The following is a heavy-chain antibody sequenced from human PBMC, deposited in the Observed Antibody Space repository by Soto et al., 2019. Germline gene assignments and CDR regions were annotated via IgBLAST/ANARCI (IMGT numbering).Heavy chain of an antibody. CDR2: IYYSGST. CDR1: GGSISSSSYY. V-gene: IGHV4-39*01. D-gene: IGHD3-3*01. CDR3: ARRRVLRFLEWLSDYYYGMDV. J-gene: IGHJ6*02. Sequence: QLQLQELGPGLVKPSETLSLTCTVSGGSISSSSYYWGWIRQPPGKGLEWIGSIYYSGSTYYNPSLKSRVTISVDTSKNQFSLKLSSVTAADTAVYYCARRRVLRFLEWLSDYYYGMDVWGQGTTVTVSS.